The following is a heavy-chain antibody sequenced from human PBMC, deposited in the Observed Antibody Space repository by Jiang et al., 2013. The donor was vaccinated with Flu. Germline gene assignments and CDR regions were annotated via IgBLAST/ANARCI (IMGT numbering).Heavy chain of an antibody. Sequence: GAEVKKPGSSVKVSCKASGGTFSNYGIGWVRQAPGQGLEWMGGIIPIFGTTTYTQKFQGRVTITADESTSIAYMELSSLRSEDTAVYYCARRPSSSWGYYYYYIDVWGKGTTVTVSS. CDR2: IIPIFGTT. V-gene: IGHV1-69*01. J-gene: IGHJ6*03. CDR3: ARRPSSSWGYYYYYIDV. D-gene: IGHD6-13*01. CDR1: GGTFSNYG.